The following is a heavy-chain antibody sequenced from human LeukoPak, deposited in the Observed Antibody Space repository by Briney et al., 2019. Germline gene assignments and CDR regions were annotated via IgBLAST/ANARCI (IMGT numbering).Heavy chain of an antibody. CDR3: AREGSDAFDI. CDR2: ITTSSAYI. CDR1: GFTFSTYN. J-gene: IGHJ3*02. Sequence: GGSLRLSCAASGFTFSTYNMNWVRQAPGKGLEWVSAITTSSAYIYYADSVRGRFTISRDNAKNSLYLQMNSLRAEDTAVYYCAREGSDAFDIWGQGTMVTVSS. V-gene: IGHV3-21*01.